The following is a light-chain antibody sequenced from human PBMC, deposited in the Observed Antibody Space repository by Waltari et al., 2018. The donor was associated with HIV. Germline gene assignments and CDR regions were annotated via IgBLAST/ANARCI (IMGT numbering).Light chain of an antibody. Sequence: QSVLTQPPSVSGATRQRVTIPWTWTRPNIGPGYHPQWYQQIPGTAPKPLIYGNSHRPSGVPDRFSGSKSGTSASLAITGLQAEDEADYYCQSYDSSLSVWVFGGGTKLTVL. CDR3: QSYDSSLSVWV. J-gene: IGLJ3*02. CDR1: RPNIGPGYH. V-gene: IGLV1-40*01. CDR2: GNS.